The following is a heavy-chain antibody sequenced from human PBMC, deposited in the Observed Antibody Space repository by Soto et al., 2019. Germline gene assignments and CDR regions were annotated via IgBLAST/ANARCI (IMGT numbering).Heavy chain of an antibody. Sequence: SETLSLTCAVYGGSFSGYYWSWIRQPPGKGLEWIGEINHSGSTNYNPSLKSRVTISVDTSKNQFSLKLSSVTAADTAVYYCARGRANLGIAAAGRRLYYYGMDVWGQGTTVTVSS. V-gene: IGHV4-34*01. CDR2: INHSGST. D-gene: IGHD6-13*01. J-gene: IGHJ6*02. CDR3: ARGRANLGIAAAGRRLYYYGMDV. CDR1: GGSFSGYY.